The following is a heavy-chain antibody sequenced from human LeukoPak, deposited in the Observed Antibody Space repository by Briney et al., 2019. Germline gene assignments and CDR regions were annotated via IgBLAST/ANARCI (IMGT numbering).Heavy chain of an antibody. CDR3: ARRLRRNYFDY. CDR1: GFTFSSYS. D-gene: IGHD4-17*01. V-gene: IGHV3-21*01. Sequence: GGSLRLTCAASGFTFSSYSMNWVRQAPGKGLEWGSSISSSSSYIYYADSVKGRFTISRDNAKNSLYLQMNSLGAEDTAVYYCARRLRRNYFDYWGQGTLVTVSS. CDR2: ISSSSSYI. J-gene: IGHJ4*02.